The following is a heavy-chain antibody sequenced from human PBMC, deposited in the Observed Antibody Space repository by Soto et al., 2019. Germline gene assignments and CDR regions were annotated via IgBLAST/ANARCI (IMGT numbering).Heavy chain of an antibody. V-gene: IGHV4-59*08. CDR2: IYYSGST. CDR1: GGSISSYY. CDR3: TRVTTTPYYLDY. Sequence: PSETLSLTCTVSGGSISSYYWSWIRQPPGKGLEWIGYIYYSGSTNYNPSLKSRVTISVDTSKNQFSLKLSSVTAADTAVYYCTRVTTTPYYLDYWGQGTLVTVSS. D-gene: IGHD1-1*01. J-gene: IGHJ4*02.